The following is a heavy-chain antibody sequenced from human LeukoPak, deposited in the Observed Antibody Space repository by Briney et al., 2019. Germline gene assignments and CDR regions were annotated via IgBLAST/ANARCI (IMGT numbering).Heavy chain of an antibody. J-gene: IGHJ5*02. Sequence: ASVKVSCKASGYTFASYDINWVRQATGQGLEWMGWMNLNSGNTGYTQKFQGRVTMTRNTSISTAYMELSSLRSEDTAVYYCARGKYCSGGSCYSRGNWFDPWGQGTLVTVSS. CDR1: GYTFASYD. V-gene: IGHV1-8*01. D-gene: IGHD2-15*01. CDR3: ARGKYCSGGSCYSRGNWFDP. CDR2: MNLNSGNT.